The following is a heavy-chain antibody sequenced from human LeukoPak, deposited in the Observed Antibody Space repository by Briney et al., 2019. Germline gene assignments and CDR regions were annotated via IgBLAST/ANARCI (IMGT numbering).Heavy chain of an antibody. D-gene: IGHD5-12*01. V-gene: IGHV1-18*01. J-gene: IGHJ6*02. CDR1: GYTFTSYD. CDR3: ARRADIVATIYYYGMDV. CDR2: ISTYNGNT. Sequence: GASVKVSCKASGYTFTSYDISWVRQAPGQGLEWMGWISTYNGNTNYAQKLQGRVTMTTDTITTTAYMELRSLRSEDTAVYYCARRADIVATIYYYGMDVWGQGTTVTVSS.